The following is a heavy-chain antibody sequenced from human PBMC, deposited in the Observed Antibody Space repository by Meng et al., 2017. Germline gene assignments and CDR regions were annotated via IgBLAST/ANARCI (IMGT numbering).Heavy chain of an antibody. CDR3: ASSGYSYGYRFDY. CDR2: INHSGST. V-gene: IGHV4-34*01. J-gene: IGHJ4*02. D-gene: IGHD5-18*01. Sequence: QVQLQQWGAGLLQPSETLSLTCAVYGGSFSGYYWSWIRQPPGKGLEWIGEINHSGSTNYNPSLKSRVTISVDTSKNQFSLKLSSVTAADTAVYYCASSGYSYGYRFDYWGQGTLVTVSS. CDR1: GGSFSGYY.